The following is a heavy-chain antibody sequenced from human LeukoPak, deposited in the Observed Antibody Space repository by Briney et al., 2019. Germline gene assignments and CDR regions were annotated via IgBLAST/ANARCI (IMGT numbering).Heavy chain of an antibody. CDR1: GGSLSRGGYY. CDR2: LYYGGST. V-gene: IGHV4-39*01. Sequence: SETLSLTCTVSGGSLSRGGYYWGWIRQPPGKGLEWIGNLYYGGSTYYNPSLKSRVTISVDTSKNQFSLNLNSVTAADTAVYFCARSVAYTSGWYIDYWGQGTLVTVSS. CDR3: ARSVAYTSGWYIDY. D-gene: IGHD6-19*01. J-gene: IGHJ4*02.